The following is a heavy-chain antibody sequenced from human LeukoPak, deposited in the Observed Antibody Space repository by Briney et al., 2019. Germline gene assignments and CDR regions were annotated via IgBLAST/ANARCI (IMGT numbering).Heavy chain of an antibody. CDR3: ARSIVVVVAATVSFDY. CDR1: GGTFSSYG. D-gene: IGHD2-15*01. V-gene: IGHV1-69*04. J-gene: IGHJ4*02. Sequence: GASVKVSCKASGGTFSSYGISWVRQAPGQGLEWMGRIIPILGIANYAQKFQGRVTITADKSTSTAYMELSSLRSEDTAVYYCARSIVVVVAATVSFDYWGQGTQVTVSS. CDR2: IIPILGIA.